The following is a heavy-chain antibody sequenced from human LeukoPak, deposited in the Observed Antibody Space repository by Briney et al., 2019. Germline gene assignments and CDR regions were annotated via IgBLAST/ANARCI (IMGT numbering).Heavy chain of an antibody. CDR3: ARWIHCSSTSCSYYFDY. CDR2: INPKSGGT. J-gene: IGHJ4*02. Sequence: ASVKVSCKASGYTFTGYYMHWVRQAPGQGLEWMGWINPKSGGTNYEQKFQGRVTMTRDTSISTGYMELSRLRSDDTAVYYCARWIHCSSTSCSYYFDYWGQGTLVTVSS. V-gene: IGHV1-2*02. D-gene: IGHD2-2*01. CDR1: GYTFTGYY.